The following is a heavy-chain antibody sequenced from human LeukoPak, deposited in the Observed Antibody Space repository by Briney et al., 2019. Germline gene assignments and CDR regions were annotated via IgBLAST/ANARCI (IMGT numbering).Heavy chain of an antibody. Sequence: SETLSLTCTVSGGSISSYYWIWMRQPPGKGLEGIGYIYYSGSTNYNPSLKSRVTISVDTSENQFSLKLSSVTAADTAVYYCASEMGYWGQGTLDTVSS. D-gene: IGHD5-24*01. CDR3: ASEMGY. CDR2: IYYSGST. J-gene: IGHJ4*02. CDR1: GGSISSYY. V-gene: IGHV4-59*01.